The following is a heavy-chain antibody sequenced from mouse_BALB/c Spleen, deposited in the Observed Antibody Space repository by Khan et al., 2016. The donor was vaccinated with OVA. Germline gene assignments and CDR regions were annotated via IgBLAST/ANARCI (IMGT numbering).Heavy chain of an antibody. CDR2: IWSSGIT. D-gene: IGHD1-1*02. V-gene: IGHV2-2*02. Sequence: QVQLKQSGPGLVQPSQSLSITCTVTGFSLTNYGVYWVRQSPGKGLEWLGVIWSSGITDYNATFISRLSISRDISKSQVFFKMNSLQANDTAIYYCARNRNGYFDYWGQGTTLTVSS. CDR3: ARNRNGYFDY. CDR1: GFSLTNYG. J-gene: IGHJ2*01.